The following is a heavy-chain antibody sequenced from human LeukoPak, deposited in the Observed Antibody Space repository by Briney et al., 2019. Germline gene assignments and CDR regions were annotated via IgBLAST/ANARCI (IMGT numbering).Heavy chain of an antibody. J-gene: IGHJ5*02. D-gene: IGHD2-15*01. CDR3: ARDCSGGWGLAWFDP. CDR2: IYGSGST. V-gene: IGHV4-38-2*02. Sequence: SETLSLTCTVSGYSISSGYYWGWIRQPPGKGLEWIGSIYGSGSTYYNPALKSRVTISVDTSKNQLSLKLSSVTAADTAVYYSARDCSGGWGLAWFDPWGQGTLVTVSS. CDR1: GYSISSGYY.